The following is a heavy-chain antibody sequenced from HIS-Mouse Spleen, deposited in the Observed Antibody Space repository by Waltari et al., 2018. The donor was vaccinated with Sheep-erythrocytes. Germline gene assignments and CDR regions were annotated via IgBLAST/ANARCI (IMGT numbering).Heavy chain of an antibody. D-gene: IGHD4-17*01. J-gene: IGHJ4*02. Sequence: EVQLVESVGGLVKPGGSLRLSCAASGFTFSSYRMNWVRQAPGKGLEWVSSISSSSSYIYYADSVKGRFTISRDNAKNSLYLQMNSLRAEDTAVYYCARVAAVTTYYFDYWGQGTLVTVSS. CDR1: GFTFSSYR. V-gene: IGHV3-21*01. CDR3: ARVAAVTTYYFDY. CDR2: ISSSSSYI.